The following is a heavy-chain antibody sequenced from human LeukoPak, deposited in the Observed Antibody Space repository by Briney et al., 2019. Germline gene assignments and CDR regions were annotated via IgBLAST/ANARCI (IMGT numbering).Heavy chain of an antibody. J-gene: IGHJ2*01. CDR2: ISYDGSNK. Sequence: GGSLRLSCAASGFTFSSYGMPWVRQAPGKGLEWVAVISYDGSNKYYADSAKGRFTISRDNSKNTLYLQMNSLRAEDTAVYYCAKPVEYSSSLSWYFDLWGRGTLVTVSS. CDR3: AKPVEYSSSLSWYFDL. D-gene: IGHD6-13*01. V-gene: IGHV3-30*18. CDR1: GFTFSSYG.